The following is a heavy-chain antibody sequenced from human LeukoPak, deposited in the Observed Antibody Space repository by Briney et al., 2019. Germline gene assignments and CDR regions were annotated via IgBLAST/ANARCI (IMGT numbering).Heavy chain of an antibody. Sequence: PGGSLRLSCAASGFTFSSYWMSWVRQAPGKGPEWVANIKEDGSQKYYMDSVRGRFTISRDNARNSLYLQMNSLRAEDTAVYYCAKGGAPFAESACWGQGTLVTVSS. J-gene: IGHJ4*02. CDR2: IKEDGSQK. CDR1: GFTFSSYW. D-gene: IGHD3-10*01. V-gene: IGHV3-7*01. CDR3: AKGGAPFAESAC.